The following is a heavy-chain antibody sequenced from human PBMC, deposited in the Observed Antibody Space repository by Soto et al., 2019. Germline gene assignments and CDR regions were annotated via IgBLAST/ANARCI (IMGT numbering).Heavy chain of an antibody. CDR3: ARHLDTPTYYYGSGSYSGFDP. Sequence: ASVKVSCKASGYTFTSYGISWVRQAPGQGLEWMGWISAYNGNTNYAQKLQGRVTMTTDTSTSTAYMELRSLRSDDTAVYYCARHLDTPTYYYGSGSYSGFDPWGQGTLVTVSS. CDR1: GYTFTSYG. D-gene: IGHD3-10*01. CDR2: ISAYNGNT. V-gene: IGHV1-18*04. J-gene: IGHJ5*02.